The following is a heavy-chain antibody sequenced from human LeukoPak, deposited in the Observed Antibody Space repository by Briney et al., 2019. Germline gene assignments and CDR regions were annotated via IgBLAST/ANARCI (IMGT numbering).Heavy chain of an antibody. CDR1: GGSISSSSYY. J-gene: IGHJ4*02. D-gene: IGHD3-10*01. CDR3: ARSGWFGEASML. Sequence: SETLPLTCTVSGGSISSSSYYWGWIRQPPGKGLEWIGSIYHSGSTYYNPSLKSRVTISVDTSKNQFSLKLSSVTAADTAVYYCARSGWFGEASMLWGQGTLVTVSS. CDR2: IYHSGST. V-gene: IGHV4-39*01.